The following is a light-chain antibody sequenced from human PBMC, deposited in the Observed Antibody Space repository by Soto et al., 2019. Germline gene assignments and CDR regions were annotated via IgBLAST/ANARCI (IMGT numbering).Light chain of an antibody. CDR2: AAS. Sequence: DIQMTQSPSSLSASVGDRVSITCRASQGFTTYLNWYQQKPGNAPKLLIYAASTLQSGVPSRFSGSGSETDFTLTISSLQPEGFATYSCQQSYSTTWTFGQGTKVEIK. CDR3: QQSYSTTWT. CDR1: QGFTTY. V-gene: IGKV1-39*01. J-gene: IGKJ1*01.